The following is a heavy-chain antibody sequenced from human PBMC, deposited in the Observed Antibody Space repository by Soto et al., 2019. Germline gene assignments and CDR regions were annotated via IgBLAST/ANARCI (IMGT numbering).Heavy chain of an antibody. J-gene: IGHJ6*02. Sequence: SETLSLTCVVYGGSFSGYYWNWIRQPPGKGLEWIGEINHSGRTNYNPSLMSRVAMSLDTSKNQFSLKLTSVTAADTAVYFCARVDRDSNYYYHYGMDVWGQGTTVTVSS. CDR2: INHSGRT. CDR3: ARVDRDSNYYYHYGMDV. D-gene: IGHD2-15*01. CDR1: GGSFSGYY. V-gene: IGHV4-34*01.